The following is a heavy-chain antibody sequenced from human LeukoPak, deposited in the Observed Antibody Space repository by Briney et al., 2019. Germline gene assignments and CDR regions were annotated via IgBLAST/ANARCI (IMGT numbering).Heavy chain of an antibody. V-gene: IGHV4-39*01. CDR2: IYYSGST. D-gene: IGHD3-9*01. CDR1: GGSISTSSYY. J-gene: IGHJ3*02. CDR3: AKTRHGNGYFDLFADAFDI. Sequence: PSETLSLTCTVSGGSISTSSYYWGWIRQPPGKGLEWVGTIYYSGSTYYNPSLKSRVTISVDTSKNQFSLKLSSVTAADTAVYYCAKTRHGNGYFDLFADAFDIWGQGTMVTVSS.